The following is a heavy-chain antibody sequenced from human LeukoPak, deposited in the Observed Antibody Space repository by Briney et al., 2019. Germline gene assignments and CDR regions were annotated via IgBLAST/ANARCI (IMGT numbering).Heavy chain of an antibody. CDR3: AILADYDILTGTNFDY. CDR2: INPHSGGT. J-gene: IGHJ4*02. CDR1: GYTFTGYY. V-gene: IGHV1-2*02. Sequence: ASVKVSCKASGYTFTGYYIHWVRQAPGQGLEWMGWINPHSGGTNYAQKFQGGVTMTRDTSITTAYMELSSLRSDDTAVYYCAILADYDILTGTNFDYWGQGTLVTVSS. D-gene: IGHD3-9*01.